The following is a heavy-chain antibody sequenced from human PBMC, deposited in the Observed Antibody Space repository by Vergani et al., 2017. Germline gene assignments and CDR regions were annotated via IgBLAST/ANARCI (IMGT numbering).Heavy chain of an antibody. CDR3: ATPAGGGITMVRGSGYFQH. D-gene: IGHD3-10*01. CDR2: IIPILGIA. V-gene: IGHV1-69*04. J-gene: IGHJ1*01. Sequence: QVQLVQSGAEVKKPGSSVKVSCKASGGTFSSYAISWVRQAPGQGLEWMGRIIPILGIANYAQKFQGRVTITADKSTSTAYMELSSLRSEDTAVYYCATPAGGGITMVRGSGYFQHWGQGTLVTVSS. CDR1: GGTFSSYA.